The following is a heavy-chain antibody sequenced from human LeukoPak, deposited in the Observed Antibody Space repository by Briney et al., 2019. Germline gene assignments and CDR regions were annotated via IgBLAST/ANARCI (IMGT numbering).Heavy chain of an antibody. CDR2: INHSGST. V-gene: IGHV4-34*01. J-gene: IGHJ3*02. CDR1: GGSFSGYD. CDR3: SRAPNLPFYYDIRTAFDI. Sequence: KPSETLSLTCAVYGGSFSGYDCGWFRQPPGKGLEWIGEINHSGSTNYNPSLKSRVTISVDASKYQFSLKLRCVTAADTAVYFCSRAPNLPFYYDIRTAFDIWGQGTMVTVSS. D-gene: IGHD3-22*01.